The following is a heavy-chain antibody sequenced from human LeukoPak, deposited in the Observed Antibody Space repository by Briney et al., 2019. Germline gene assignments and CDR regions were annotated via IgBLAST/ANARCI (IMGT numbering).Heavy chain of an antibody. D-gene: IGHD6-19*01. CDR1: GGSISNHY. CDR3: ARTPGITVAGRFFDY. CDR2: IYSDGNT. J-gene: IGHJ4*02. Sequence: SETLSLTCTVSGGSISNHYWSWIRQPAGKGLEWIGRIYSDGNTDDNPSLKSRVAMSVDTSRNQFSLHLRFVTAADTALYYCARTPGITVAGRFFDYRGQGILVTVSS. V-gene: IGHV4-4*07.